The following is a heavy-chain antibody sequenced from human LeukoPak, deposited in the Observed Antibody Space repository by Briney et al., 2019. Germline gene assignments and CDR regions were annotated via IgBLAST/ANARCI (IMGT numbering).Heavy chain of an antibody. J-gene: IGHJ6*03. D-gene: IGHD6-25*01. CDR2: ISGSGGGT. V-gene: IGHV3-23*01. CDR1: GFSFSSYA. Sequence: GGSLRLSCAASGFSFSSYAMSWVRQAPGKGLEWVSAISGSGGGTYYADSVKGRFTISRDNSKSTLYLQMNSLRAEDTAVYYCAKETRQAPHCYMDVWGKGTTVTVSS. CDR3: AKETRQAPHCYMDV.